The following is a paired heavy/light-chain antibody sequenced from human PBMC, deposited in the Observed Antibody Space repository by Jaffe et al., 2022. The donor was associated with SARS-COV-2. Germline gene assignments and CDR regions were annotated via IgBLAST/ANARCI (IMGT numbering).Heavy chain of an antibody. V-gene: IGHV3-7*01. CDR3: ARDAPYQLLYPHYQHYGMGV. J-gene: IGHJ6*02. Sequence: EVQLVESGGGLVQPGGSLRLSCEASGFTFSSYWMTWVRQAPGEGLEWVANIKEDGSQKYYVDSLKDRFTISRDNAKNTLYLQMNSLRAEDTAVYYCARDAPYQLLYPHYQHYGMGVWGQGTTVTVSS. D-gene: IGHD2-2*01. CDR2: IKEDGSQK. CDR1: GFTFSSYW.
Light chain of an antibody. CDR3: HQYNNWPPWT. CDR1: QSVSSN. Sequence: EIVMTQSPATLSVSPGKRATLSCRASQSVSSNLAWYQQKPGQAPRLLIYDASIRATDIPARFSGSGSGTEFTLTISSLQSEDFAVYYCHQYNNWPPWTFGQGTKVEIK. V-gene: IGKV3-15*01. J-gene: IGKJ1*01. CDR2: DAS.